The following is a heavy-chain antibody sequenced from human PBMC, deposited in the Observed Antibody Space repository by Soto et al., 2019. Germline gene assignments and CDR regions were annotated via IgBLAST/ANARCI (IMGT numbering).Heavy chain of an antibody. D-gene: IGHD6-6*01. CDR3: ARDRVAARPHNWFDP. Sequence: GGSLRLSCAASGFTFSSYGMHWVRQAPGKGLEWVAVIWYDGSNKYYADSVKGRFTISSDNSKNTLYLQMNSLRAEDTAVYYCARDRVAARPHNWFDPWGQGTLVTVSS. CDR2: IWYDGSNK. V-gene: IGHV3-33*01. J-gene: IGHJ5*02. CDR1: GFTFSSYG.